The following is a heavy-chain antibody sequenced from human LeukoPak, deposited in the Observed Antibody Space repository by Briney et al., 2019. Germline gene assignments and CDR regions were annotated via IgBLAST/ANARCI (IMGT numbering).Heavy chain of an antibody. Sequence: GGSLRLSCAASGFTFSSYSMNWVRQAPGKGLEWVSSISSSSSYIYYADSVKGRFTISRDNAKNSLYLQMNSLRAEDTAVYYCARANQQPSPYIDYWGQGTLVTVSS. CDR3: ARANQQPSPYIDY. CDR1: GFTFSSYS. V-gene: IGHV3-21*01. J-gene: IGHJ4*02. D-gene: IGHD6-13*01. CDR2: ISSSSSYI.